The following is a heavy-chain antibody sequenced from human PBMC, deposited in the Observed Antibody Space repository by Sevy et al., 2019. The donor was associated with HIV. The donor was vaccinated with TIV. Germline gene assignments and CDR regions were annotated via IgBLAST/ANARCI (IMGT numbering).Heavy chain of an antibody. CDR1: GGTFSSYA. CDR3: ARFYGSGSYCSLAYYGMDV. D-gene: IGHD3-10*01. Sequence: ASVMVSCKASGGTFSSYAISWVRQAPGQGLEWMGGIIPIFGTANYSQKFQGRVTITADESRSTAYMELSSLRSEDTAVYYCARFYGSGSYCSLAYYGMDVWGQRTTVTVSS. J-gene: IGHJ6*02. CDR2: IIPIFGTA. V-gene: IGHV1-69*13.